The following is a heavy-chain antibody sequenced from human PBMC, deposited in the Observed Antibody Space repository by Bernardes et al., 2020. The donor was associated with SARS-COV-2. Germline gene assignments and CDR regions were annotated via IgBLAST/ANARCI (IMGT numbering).Heavy chain of an antibody. J-gene: IGHJ5*02. CDR1: GYTFTGSY. CDR2: LNPNSGGT. Sequence: ASVKVSCKASGYTFTGSYMHWVRQAPGQGLEWMGWLNPNSGGTNYAQKFQGRVTISVDTSKNQFSLKLSSVTAADTAVYYCAREGIIAAAGIGYWFDPWGQGTLVTVSS. D-gene: IGHD6-13*01. CDR3: AREGIIAAAGIGYWFDP. V-gene: IGHV1-2*02.